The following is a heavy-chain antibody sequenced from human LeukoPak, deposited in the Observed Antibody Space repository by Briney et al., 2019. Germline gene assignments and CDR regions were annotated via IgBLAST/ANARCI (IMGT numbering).Heavy chain of an antibody. D-gene: IGHD2-2*02. CDR3: ARDSSAATPGAFDI. V-gene: IGHV3-21*01. Sequence: GGSLRLSCAASGFTFSSYSMTWVRQSPGKGLDWVSSISSSSSYIYYADSVKGRFTISRDNAKNTLDLQMNSLRAEDTAVYYCARDSSAATPGAFDIWGKGTMVTVSS. CDR2: ISSSSSYI. CDR1: GFTFSSYS. J-gene: IGHJ3*02.